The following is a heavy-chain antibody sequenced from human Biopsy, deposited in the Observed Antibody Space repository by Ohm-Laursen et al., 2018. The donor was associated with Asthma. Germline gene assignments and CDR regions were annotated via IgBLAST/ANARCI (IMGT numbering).Heavy chain of an antibody. V-gene: IGHV3-30*18. CDR1: GFVFRSHA. Sequence: SLRLSCAAPGFVFRSHAMHWVRQAPGKGLEWVAVVSYDGGVAHYADSMKGRFTISRDNAKSTLYLQMNRLRTDNTAVYYCAKRRGYSDLTDFDHWGQGTLVTVSS. J-gene: IGHJ4*02. CDR2: VSYDGGVA. D-gene: IGHD3-3*01. CDR3: AKRRGYSDLTDFDH.